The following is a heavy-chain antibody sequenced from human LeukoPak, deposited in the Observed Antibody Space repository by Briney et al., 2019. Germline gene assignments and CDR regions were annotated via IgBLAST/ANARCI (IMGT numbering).Heavy chain of an antibody. Sequence: GGSLRLSCAASGFTFSSYEMNWVRQAPGKGLEWVSYISSSGSTIYYADSVKGRFTISRDNAKNSLYLQMNSLRAEDTAVYYCARIGRGGYYYYGMDVWGQGTTVTVSS. V-gene: IGHV3-48*03. J-gene: IGHJ6*02. CDR2: ISSSGSTI. CDR1: GFTFSSYE. CDR3: ARIGRGGYYYYGMDV. D-gene: IGHD3-10*01.